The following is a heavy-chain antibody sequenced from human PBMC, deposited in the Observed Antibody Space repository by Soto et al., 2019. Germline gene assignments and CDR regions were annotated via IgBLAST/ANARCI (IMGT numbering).Heavy chain of an antibody. D-gene: IGHD3-10*01. CDR3: ARGELLWFGELRR. Sequence: QVQLVQSGAEVKKPGASVKVSCKASGYTFTSYEINWVRQATGQGLEWMGWMNPNSGDTGYAQKFQGRVTMTRNTSISTAYIELSSLRSEDPAVYYCARGELLWFGELRRWGQGTLVTVSS. CDR1: GYTFTSYE. CDR2: MNPNSGDT. J-gene: IGHJ4*02. V-gene: IGHV1-8*01.